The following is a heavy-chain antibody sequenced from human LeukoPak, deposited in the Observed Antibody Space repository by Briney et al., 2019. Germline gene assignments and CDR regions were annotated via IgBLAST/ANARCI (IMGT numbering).Heavy chain of an antibody. CDR3: ASSQEQLVPWGVFDY. V-gene: IGHV3-48*03. CDR1: GFTFSSYE. J-gene: IGHJ4*02. D-gene: IGHD6-13*01. Sequence: GGSLRLSCAASGFTFSSYEMNWVRQAPGKGLEWVSYISSSGSTIYYADSVKGRFTISRDNAKNSLYLQMNSLRAEDTAVYYCASSQEQLVPWGVFDYWGQGTLVTVSS. CDR2: ISSSGSTI.